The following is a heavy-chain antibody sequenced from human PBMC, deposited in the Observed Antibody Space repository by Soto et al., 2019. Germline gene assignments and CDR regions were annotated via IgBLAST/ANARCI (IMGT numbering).Heavy chain of an antibody. D-gene: IGHD3-10*01. J-gene: IGHJ4*02. Sequence: ASVKVSCKASGYTFTSYGISWVRQAPGQGLEWMGWIGAYNGNTNYAQKLQGRVTMTTDTSTSTAYMELRSLRSDDTAVYYCARYYYGSGSYYGFDYWGQGTPVTVSS. CDR2: IGAYNGNT. V-gene: IGHV1-18*01. CDR1: GYTFTSYG. CDR3: ARYYYGSGSYYGFDY.